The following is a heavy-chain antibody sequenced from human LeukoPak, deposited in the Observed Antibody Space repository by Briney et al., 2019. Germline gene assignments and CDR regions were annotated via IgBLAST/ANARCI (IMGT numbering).Heavy chain of an antibody. J-gene: IGHJ4*02. CDR3: AKDLRVETTVVTPPDY. CDR1: GFNFNSYT. CDR2: ILASGSPT. D-gene: IGHD4-23*01. V-gene: IGHV3-23*01. Sequence: PGGSLRLSCAASGFNFNSYTMNWVRQAPGKGLQWVANILASGSPTYYADSVKGRFIISRDNSKNTLYLQMNSLRAEDTAVYYCAKDLRVETTVVTPPDYWGQGTLVTVSS.